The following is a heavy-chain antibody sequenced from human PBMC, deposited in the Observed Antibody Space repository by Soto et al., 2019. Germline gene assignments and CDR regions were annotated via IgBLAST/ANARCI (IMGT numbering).Heavy chain of an antibody. V-gene: IGHV4-30-2*01. CDR3: AREGGRGSPDWYFDL. J-gene: IGHJ2*01. Sequence: QLQLQESGSGLVKPSQTLSLTCAVSGGSISSGGYSWSWIRQPPGKGLEWIGYIFPSGSTYYNPSLKSRVTISVDTSKNQFSLKVNSVTAADTAVYCCAREGGRGSPDWYFDLWGRGTLVTVSS. D-gene: IGHD1-26*01. CDR2: IFPSGST. CDR1: GGSISSGGYS.